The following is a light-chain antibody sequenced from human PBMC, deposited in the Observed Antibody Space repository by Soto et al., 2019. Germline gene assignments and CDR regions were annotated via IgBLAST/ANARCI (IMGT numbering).Light chain of an antibody. Sequence: QSVLTQPASVSGSAGQSITISCTGTSSDIGGSNYVSWYQQHPGKAPKLIIYEVTNRPSGVSDRFSGSKSDNTASLIISGLQAEDEAHYYCSSYRITTVLFGSGTKVTVL. J-gene: IGLJ1*01. CDR1: SSDIGGSNY. V-gene: IGLV2-14*01. CDR2: EVT. CDR3: SSYRITTVL.